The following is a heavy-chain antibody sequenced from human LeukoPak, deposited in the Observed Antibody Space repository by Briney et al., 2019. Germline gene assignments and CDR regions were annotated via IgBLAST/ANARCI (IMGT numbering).Heavy chain of an antibody. CDR3: AKGGSYLNANFDY. CDR2: IRYDGSNK. CDR1: GFTFSSYG. D-gene: IGHD3-16*02. V-gene: IGHV3-30*02. J-gene: IGHJ4*02. Sequence: PGGSLRLSCATSGFTFSSYGMHWVRQAPGKGLEWVAFIRYDGSNKYYADSVKGRFTISRDNSKNTLYLQMNSLRAEDTAVYYCAKGGSYLNANFDYWGQGTLVTVSS.